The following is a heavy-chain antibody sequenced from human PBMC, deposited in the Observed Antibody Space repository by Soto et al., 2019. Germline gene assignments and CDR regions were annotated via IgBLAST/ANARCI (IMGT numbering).Heavy chain of an antibody. J-gene: IGHJ6*02. CDR2: IWYDGSNK. V-gene: IGHV3-33*01. CDR1: GFTFSSYG. CDR3: ARSNGGNVNYGMDV. Sequence: GGSLRLSCAASGFTFSSYGMHWVRQAPGKGLEWVAVIWYDGSNKYSADSVKGRFTISRDNSKNTLSLQMNSLRAEDTAVYYCARSNGGNVNYGMDVWGQGTTVTVSS.